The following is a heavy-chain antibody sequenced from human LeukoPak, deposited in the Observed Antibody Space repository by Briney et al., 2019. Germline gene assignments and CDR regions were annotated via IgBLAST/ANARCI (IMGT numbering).Heavy chain of an antibody. CDR1: GYTFTGYY. Sequence: ASVKVSCKPAGYTFTGYYMLWLRQSAGLGLEWMGGINPNSGGTNYAQKFQGRVTMTRDTSISTAYMELSRLRSDDTAVYYCARSPKWRGGMDVWGQGTTVTVSS. D-gene: IGHD2-8*01. V-gene: IGHV1-2*02. CDR3: ARSPKWRGGMDV. J-gene: IGHJ6*02. CDR2: INPNSGGT.